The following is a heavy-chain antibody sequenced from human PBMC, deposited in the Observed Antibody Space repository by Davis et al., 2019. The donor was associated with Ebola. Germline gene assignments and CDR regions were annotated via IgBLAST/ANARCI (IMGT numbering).Heavy chain of an antibody. CDR3: TKDFDYENGY. J-gene: IGHJ4*02. CDR2: INPDGTLT. D-gene: IGHD3-9*01. V-gene: IGHV3-74*01. CDR1: GFTFSSYW. Sequence: GESLKISCAVSGFTFSSYWMHWVRQAPGKGLVWVSRINPDGTLTSYADFVEGRFTISRDNAKNTLFLQMDSLRAEDTAVYYCTKDFDYENGYWGQGSLVTVSS.